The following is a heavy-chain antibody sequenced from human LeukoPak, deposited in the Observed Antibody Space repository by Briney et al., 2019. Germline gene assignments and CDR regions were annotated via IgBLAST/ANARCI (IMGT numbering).Heavy chain of an antibody. CDR3: ARGTRTYYYDSSGYYPFDY. D-gene: IGHD3-22*01. CDR2: INPSGGRA. V-gene: IGHV1-46*01. Sequence: ASVKISCKASGYTFTICYMHWVRQAPGQGLEWMGIINPSGGRATYAQKFQDRVTLTTDTSTSTVYMELSSLRSEDTAVYYCARGTRTYYYDSSGYYPFDYWGQGTLVTVSS. CDR1: GYTFTICY. J-gene: IGHJ4*02.